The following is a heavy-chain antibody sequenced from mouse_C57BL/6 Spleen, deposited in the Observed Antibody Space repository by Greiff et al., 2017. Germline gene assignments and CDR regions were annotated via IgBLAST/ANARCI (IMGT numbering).Heavy chain of an antibody. CDR1: GYTFTSYW. CDR2: IDPNSGGT. J-gene: IGHJ3*01. D-gene: IGHD1-1*01. Sequence: QVQLQQPGAELVKPGASVKLSCKASGYTFTSYWMHWVKQRPGRGLEWIGRIDPNSGGTKYNEKFKSKATLTVDKPSSTAYMQLSSLTSEDSAVYDCARMEYGSSDEAWFAYWGQGTLVTVSA. V-gene: IGHV1-72*01. CDR3: ARMEYGSSDEAWFAY.